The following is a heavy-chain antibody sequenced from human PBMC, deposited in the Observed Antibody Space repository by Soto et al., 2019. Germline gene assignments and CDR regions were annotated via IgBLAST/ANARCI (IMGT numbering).Heavy chain of an antibody. J-gene: IGHJ5*02. CDR3: AKASYLHDYGDLLNWFDP. V-gene: IGHV3-23*01. D-gene: IGHD4-17*01. CDR1: GFPFSSYA. Sequence: PGGSLRLSCAASGFPFSSYAMSWVRQAPGKGLEWVSAISGSGGSTYYADSVKGRFTISRDNSKNTLYLQMNSLGAEDTAVYYCAKASYLHDYGDLLNWFDPWGQGTLVTVSS. CDR2: ISGSGGST.